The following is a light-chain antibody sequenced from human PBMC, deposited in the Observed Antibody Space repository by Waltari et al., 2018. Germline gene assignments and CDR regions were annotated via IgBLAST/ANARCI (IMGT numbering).Light chain of an antibody. CDR3: QSYYTGNLWV. CDR2: EDN. Sequence: NFMLTQPHSVSESPGKTVTISCSRSSGNIGSNYVQWYQQRPGSAPTTVIYEDNQRPSGVPYRFSGSIDSSSNSSSLAISGLKTDDEADYYCQSYYTGNLWVFGGGTKLTVL. CDR1: SGNIGSNY. J-gene: IGLJ3*02. V-gene: IGLV6-57*03.